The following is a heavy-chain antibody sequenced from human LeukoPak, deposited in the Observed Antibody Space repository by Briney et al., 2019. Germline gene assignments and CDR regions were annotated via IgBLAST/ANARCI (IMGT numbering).Heavy chain of an antibody. CDR1: GXSLSTXGVG. V-gene: IGHV2-5*02. CDR3: AHFVAAHEYFQH. J-gene: IGHJ1*01. Sequence: GXSLSTXGVGVGXIRQPPGKALEWLALIYWDDDKRYSPSLKSRLTITKDTSKNQVVLTMTNMDPVDTATYYCAHFVAAHEYFQHWGQGTLVTVSS. D-gene: IGHD2-15*01. CDR2: IYWDDDK.